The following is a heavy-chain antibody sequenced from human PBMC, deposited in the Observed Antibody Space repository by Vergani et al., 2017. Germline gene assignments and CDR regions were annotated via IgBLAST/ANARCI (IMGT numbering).Heavy chain of an antibody. D-gene: IGHD5-18*01. CDR1: GYTFTGYY. CDR2: INPNSGGT. Sequence: QVQLVQSGAEVKKPAASVKVSCKASGYTFTGYYMHWVRQAPGQGLEWMGWINPNSGGTNYAQKFQGRVTMTRDTSISTAYMELSRLRSDDTAVYYCARDGYSYGPTVTPGWFDPWGQGTLVTVSS. V-gene: IGHV1-2*02. J-gene: IGHJ5*02. CDR3: ARDGYSYGPTVTPGWFDP.